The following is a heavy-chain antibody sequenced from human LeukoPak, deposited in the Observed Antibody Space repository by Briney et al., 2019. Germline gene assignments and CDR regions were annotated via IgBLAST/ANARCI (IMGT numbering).Heavy chain of an antibody. V-gene: IGHV4-38-2*01. CDR1: GFSISSGYY. D-gene: IGHD2-15*01. CDR3: ARTSWDIVYMDV. Sequence: TPSETLSLTCAVSGFSISSGYYWGWIRQPPGKGLEWIGSIYHSGSTYYNPSLKSRVTISVDTSKNQFSLKLSSVTAADTAVYYCARTSWDIVYMDVWGKGTTVTVSS. J-gene: IGHJ6*03. CDR2: IYHSGST.